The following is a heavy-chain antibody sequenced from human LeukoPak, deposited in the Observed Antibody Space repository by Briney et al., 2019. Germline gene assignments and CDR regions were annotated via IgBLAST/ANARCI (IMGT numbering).Heavy chain of an antibody. V-gene: IGHV3-33*01. D-gene: IGHD1-14*01. CDR3: ARAGSAYYFDY. CDR2: IWYDGSNK. Sequence: PGGSLRLSCAASGSTFSSYGMHWVRQAPGKGLEWVAVIWYDGSNKYYADSVKGRFTISRDNSKNTLYLQMNSLRAEDTAVYYCARAGSAYYFDYWGQGTLVTVSS. CDR1: GSTFSSYG. J-gene: IGHJ4*02.